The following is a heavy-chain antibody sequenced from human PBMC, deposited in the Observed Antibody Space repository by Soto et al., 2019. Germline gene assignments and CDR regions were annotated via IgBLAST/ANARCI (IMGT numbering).Heavy chain of an antibody. CDR3: VNSFYGSGSGFDP. J-gene: IGHJ5*02. CDR2: ISSSSSYI. Sequence: GALRLSCAASGFTFSSYSMNWVREAPGKGLEWVSSISSSSSYIYYADSVKGRFTISRDNAKNSLYLQMNSLRAEDTAVYYCVNSFYGSGSGFDPWGQGTLVTVSS. D-gene: IGHD3-10*01. V-gene: IGHV3-21*01. CDR1: GFTFSSYS.